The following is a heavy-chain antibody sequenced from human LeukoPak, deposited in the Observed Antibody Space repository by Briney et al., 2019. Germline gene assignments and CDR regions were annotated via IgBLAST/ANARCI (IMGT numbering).Heavy chain of an antibody. CDR2: IKQDGSEK. V-gene: IGHV3-7*03. J-gene: IGHJ4*02. Sequence: GRSLRLSCAASGFTFSSYWMSWVRQAPGKGLEWVANIKQDGSEKYYVDSVKGRFTISRDNAKNSLYLQMNSLRAEDTAVYYCARDGALPAYSSGWRDYWGQGTLVTVSS. D-gene: IGHD6-19*01. CDR3: ARDGALPAYSSGWRDY. CDR1: GFTFSSYW.